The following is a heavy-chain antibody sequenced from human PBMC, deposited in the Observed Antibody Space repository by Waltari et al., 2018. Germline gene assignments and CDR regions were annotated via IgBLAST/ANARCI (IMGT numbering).Heavy chain of an antibody. D-gene: IGHD4-17*01. J-gene: IGHJ4*02. V-gene: IGHV1-69-2*01. CDR3: ARTTTLKSLDY. CDR2: VDPEDGKT. Sequence: EVQLIQSGAEVKKPGASVTISCTASGSTFNDYYMHSVQQAPGKGLEWMGRVDPEDGKTKYAEKFQGRVTMTADTSTDTAYMELSSLRSEDTAVYYCARTTTLKSLDYWGQGTLVTVSS. CDR1: GSTFNDYY.